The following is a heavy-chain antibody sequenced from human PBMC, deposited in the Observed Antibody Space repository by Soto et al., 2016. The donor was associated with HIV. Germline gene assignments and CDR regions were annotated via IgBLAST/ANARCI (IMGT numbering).Heavy chain of an antibody. CDR2: INPYSGGT. D-gene: IGHD6-19*01. CDR3: ARDPYTNSWYRDAFDM. J-gene: IGHJ3*02. Sequence: QVQLVQSGAEVKKSGASVKVSCKASGYNFNNNGISWVRQAPGQGLEWMGWINPYSGGTTYAQRFQGRVTMTRDTSISTAYMELSRLRSDDTAVYYCARDPYTNSWYRDAFDMWGQGTKVTVSS. V-gene: IGHV1-2*02. CDR1: GYNFNNNG.